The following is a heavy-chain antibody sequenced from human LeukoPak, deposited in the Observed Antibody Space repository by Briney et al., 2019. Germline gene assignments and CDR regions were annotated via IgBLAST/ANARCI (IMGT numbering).Heavy chain of an antibody. D-gene: IGHD6-13*01. J-gene: IGHJ4*02. CDR1: GFTFSSYA. Sequence: GGSLRLSCTTSGFTFSSYAMSWVRQAPGKGLEWVSSIRGNRSSTYYADSVRGRFTISGDNSKNTLYLQMNSLRAEGTAVYYCTRMASTGGLDCWGQGTLVTVSS. CDR2: IRGNRSST. CDR3: TRMASTGGLDC. V-gene: IGHV3-23*01.